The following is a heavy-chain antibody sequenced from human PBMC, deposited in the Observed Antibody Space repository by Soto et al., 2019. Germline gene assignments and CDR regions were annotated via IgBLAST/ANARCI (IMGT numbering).Heavy chain of an antibody. V-gene: IGHV3-23*01. CDR2: ISGSGGST. D-gene: IGHD3-22*01. J-gene: IGHJ5*02. CDR1: GFTFSSYA. CDR3: PTYSRPDTYYDSSGYSRPGWFDP. Sequence: GWSLRLSCAASGFTFSSYAMSWVRQAPGKGLEWVSAISGSGGSTYYADSVKGRFTISRDNSKNTLYLQMNSLRAEDTAVYYCPTYSRPDTYYDSSGYSRPGWFDPWGQGTLVTVSP.